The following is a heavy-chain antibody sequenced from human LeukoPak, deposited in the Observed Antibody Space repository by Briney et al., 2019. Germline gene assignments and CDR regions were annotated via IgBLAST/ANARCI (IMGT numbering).Heavy chain of an antibody. CDR2: IYHSGST. Sequence: PSETLSLTCTVSGGSISSGGYYWSWIRQPPGKGLEWIGYIYHSGSTYYNPSLKRRVTISVDKSKNQFSLKLSSVTAADTAVYYCARVTTGYSSVWGAFDIWGQGTMVTVSS. V-gene: IGHV4-30-2*01. CDR1: GGSISSGGYY. D-gene: IGHD6-19*01. J-gene: IGHJ3*02. CDR3: ARVTTGYSSVWGAFDI.